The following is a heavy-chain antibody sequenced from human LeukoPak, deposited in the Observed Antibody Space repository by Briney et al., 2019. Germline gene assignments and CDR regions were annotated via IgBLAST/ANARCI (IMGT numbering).Heavy chain of an antibody. Sequence: PGGSLRLSCAASGFTFSSYAMSWVRQAPGKGLEWVSVIYSGGSTYYADSVKGRFTISRDNSKNTLYLQMNSLRAEDTAVYYCAAYSYGRDRRFDYWGQGTLVTVSS. D-gene: IGHD5-18*01. V-gene: IGHV3-53*01. CDR1: GFTFSSYA. CDR3: AAYSYGRDRRFDY. J-gene: IGHJ4*02. CDR2: IYSGGST.